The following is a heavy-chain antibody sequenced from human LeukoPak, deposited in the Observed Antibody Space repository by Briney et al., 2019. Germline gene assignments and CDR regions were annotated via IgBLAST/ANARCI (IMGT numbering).Heavy chain of an antibody. CDR1: GFTVNRNY. CDR3: ARDQFMTTGFY. CDR2: IYDDGRT. V-gene: IGHV3-53*01. D-gene: IGHD4-17*01. Sequence: GGSLRLSCAVSGFTVNRNYMSWVRQAPGKGLEWVSVIYDDGRTYYADSVKGRFIISRDNSKNTLFLQMNNLRAEDTAAYYCARDQFMTTGFYWGHGTLVTVSS. J-gene: IGHJ4*01.